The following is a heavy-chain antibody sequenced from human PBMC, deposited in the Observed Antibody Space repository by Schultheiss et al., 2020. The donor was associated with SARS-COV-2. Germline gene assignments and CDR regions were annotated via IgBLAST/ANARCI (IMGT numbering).Heavy chain of an antibody. D-gene: IGHD3-3*01. CDR3: ARDPPLGSGPLLYYFDY. CDR1: GFTFSSYS. Sequence: GGSLRLSCAASGFTFSSYSMNWVRQAPGKGLEWVSYISSSSSTIYYADSVKGRFTISRDNAKNSLYLQMNSLRDEDTAVYYCARDPPLGSGPLLYYFDYWGQGTLVTVSS. J-gene: IGHJ4*02. CDR2: ISSSSSTI. V-gene: IGHV3-48*02.